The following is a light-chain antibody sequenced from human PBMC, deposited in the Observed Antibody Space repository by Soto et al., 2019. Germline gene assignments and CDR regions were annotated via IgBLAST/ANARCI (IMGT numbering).Light chain of an antibody. J-gene: IGKJ1*01. V-gene: IGKV1-39*01. Sequence: DIQMTQSHSTLSGSVGDRVTITCRASQSISSYLNWYQQKPGKAPKLLIYAASSLQSGVPSRFSGSGSGTDFTLTISSLQPEDFATYYCQQSYSTPPWTFGQGTKVDI. CDR1: QSISSY. CDR2: AAS. CDR3: QQSYSTPPWT.